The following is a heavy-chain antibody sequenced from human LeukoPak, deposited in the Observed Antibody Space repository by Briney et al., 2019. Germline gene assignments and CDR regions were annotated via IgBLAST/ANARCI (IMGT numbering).Heavy chain of an antibody. CDR1: GFTFSIYA. D-gene: IGHD6-19*01. CDR3: AVDISGTPY. J-gene: IGHJ4*02. Sequence: QAGGSLRLSCAASGFTFSIYAMSWVRQAPGKGLEWVSAISGSGGTAYYADSVKGRFTISRDNSKNTLYLQMNSLRAEDTAVYYCAVDISGTPYWGQGTLVTVSS. V-gene: IGHV3-23*01. CDR2: ISGSGGTA.